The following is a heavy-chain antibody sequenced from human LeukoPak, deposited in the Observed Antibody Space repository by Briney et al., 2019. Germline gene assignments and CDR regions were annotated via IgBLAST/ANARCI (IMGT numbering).Heavy chain of an antibody. CDR3: AKRLAELTHFDY. V-gene: IGHV3-23*01. CDR2: ISGSGGST. D-gene: IGHD1-26*01. J-gene: IGHJ4*02. CDR1: GFTFSSYG. Sequence: GGSLRLSCAASGFTFSSYGMHWVRQAPGKGLEWVSAISGSGGSTYYADSVKGRFTISRDNSKYTLYLQMNSLRAEDTAVYYCAKRLAELTHFDYWGQGTLVTVSS.